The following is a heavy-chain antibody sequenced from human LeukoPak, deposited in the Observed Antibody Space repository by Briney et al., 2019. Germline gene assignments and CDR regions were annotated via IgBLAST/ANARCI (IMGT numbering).Heavy chain of an antibody. CDR2: ISGSGGGS. Sequence: QAGGSLRLSCAVSGVTLSNYGMSWVRQAPGKGLEWVAGISGSGGGSNYADSVKGRFTISRDNRKNTLYLQMNSLRGEDTAVYYCARVSDDYAYGAFDIWGQGTMVTVSS. CDR3: ARVSDDYAYGAFDI. D-gene: IGHD3-16*01. CDR1: GVTLSNYG. V-gene: IGHV3-23*01. J-gene: IGHJ3*02.